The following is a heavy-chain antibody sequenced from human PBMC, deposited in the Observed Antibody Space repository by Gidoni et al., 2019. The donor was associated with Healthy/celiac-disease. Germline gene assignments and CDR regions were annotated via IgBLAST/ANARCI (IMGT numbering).Heavy chain of an antibody. D-gene: IGHD3-9*01. CDR3: AVLGSLRYFDWLRDHYYYYGMDV. Sequence: QLQLQESGPGRVKPSETLSLTCTVSGGSISSSSYYWGWIRQPPGKGLEWIGSIYYSGSTYYNPSLKSRVTISVDTSKNQFSLKLSSVTAADTAVYYCAVLGSLRYFDWLRDHYYYYGMDVWGQGTTVTVSS. CDR1: GGSISSSSYY. CDR2: IYYSGST. V-gene: IGHV4-39*01. J-gene: IGHJ6*02.